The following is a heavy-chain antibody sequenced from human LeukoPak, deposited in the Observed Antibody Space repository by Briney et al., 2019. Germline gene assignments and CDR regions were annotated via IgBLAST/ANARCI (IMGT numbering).Heavy chain of an antibody. D-gene: IGHD2-15*01. CDR2: ISGSGGST. CDR1: GFTFSSYG. Sequence: GTLRLSCAASGFTFSSYGMSWVRQAPGKGLEWVSAISGSGGSTYHADSVKGRFTISRDSSKNTLFLQMNRLRPEDAAVYYCAKAPVTTCRGAFCYPFDYWGLGTLVTVSS. V-gene: IGHV3-23*01. J-gene: IGHJ4*02. CDR3: AKAPVTTCRGAFCYPFDY.